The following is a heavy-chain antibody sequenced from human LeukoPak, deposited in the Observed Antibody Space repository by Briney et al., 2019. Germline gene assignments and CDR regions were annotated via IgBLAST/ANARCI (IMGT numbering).Heavy chain of an antibody. V-gene: IGHV5-51*01. D-gene: IGHD3-22*01. CDR1: GYSFTSYW. CDR3: ARRRYYDSSGYSYYFDY. J-gene: IGHJ4*02. CDR2: IYPGDPDT. Sequence: GESLKISCKGSGYSFTSYWIGWVRQMPGKGLEWMGIIYPGDPDTRYSPSFQGQVTISADKSISTAYLQWSSLKASDTAMYYCARRRYYDSSGYSYYFDYWGQGTLVTVSS.